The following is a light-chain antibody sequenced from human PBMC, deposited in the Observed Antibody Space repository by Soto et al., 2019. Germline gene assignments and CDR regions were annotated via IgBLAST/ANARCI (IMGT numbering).Light chain of an antibody. CDR2: DAS. Sequence: EIVLTQSPGTLSLSPGERATLSCRASQSVTSTYLAWYQQKPGQAPRLLMSDASSRATGIPDRFSGSGSGTDFTLTISRLEPEDCAVYYCHQYATSPLTFGVGTKVDIK. J-gene: IGKJ4*01. V-gene: IGKV3-20*01. CDR1: QSVTSTY. CDR3: HQYATSPLT.